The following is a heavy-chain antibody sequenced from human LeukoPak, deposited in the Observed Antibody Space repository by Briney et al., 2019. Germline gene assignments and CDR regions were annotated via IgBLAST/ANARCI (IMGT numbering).Heavy chain of an antibody. CDR2: ISSSSSYI. V-gene: IGHV3-21*01. CDR1: GFTFSSYS. D-gene: IGHD6-13*01. Sequence: GGSLGLSCAASGFTFSSYSMNWVRQAPGKGLEWVSSISSSSSYIYYADSVKGRFTISRDNAKNSLYLQMNSLRAEDTAVYYCARAAAGTFDYWGQGTLVTVSS. J-gene: IGHJ4*02. CDR3: ARAAAGTFDY.